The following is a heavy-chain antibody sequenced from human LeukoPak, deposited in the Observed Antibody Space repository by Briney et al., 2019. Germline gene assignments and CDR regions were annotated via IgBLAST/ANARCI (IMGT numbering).Heavy chain of an antibody. J-gene: IGHJ1*01. CDR1: GFILSRYW. Sequence: GGSLRLPCAASGFILSRYWMHWARHAPGKGLVWVSRITPDGSSTSYADSVKGRFTISRDNAKNTLYLQVNSLRAEDTAVYYCARDLQPGDHGDFQHWGQGTLVTVSS. V-gene: IGHV3-74*01. CDR3: ARDLQPGDHGDFQH. CDR2: ITPDGSST. D-gene: IGHD4-17*01.